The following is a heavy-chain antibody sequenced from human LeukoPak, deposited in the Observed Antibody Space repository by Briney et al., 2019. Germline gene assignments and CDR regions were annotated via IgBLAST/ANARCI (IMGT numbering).Heavy chain of an antibody. CDR3: ARANPYGDSYLDY. CDR1: GFTFSSYS. CDR2: ISSSSSYI. Sequence: GGSLRLSCAASGFTFSSYSMNWVRQAPGKGLEWVSSISSSSSYIYYADSVKGRFTISRDNAKNSLFLQMNSLRAEDTAVYYCARANPYGDSYLDYWGQGTLVTVSS. J-gene: IGHJ4*02. D-gene: IGHD4-17*01. V-gene: IGHV3-21*01.